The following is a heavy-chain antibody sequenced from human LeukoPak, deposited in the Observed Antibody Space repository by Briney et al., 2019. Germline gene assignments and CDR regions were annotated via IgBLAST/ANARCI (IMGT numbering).Heavy chain of an antibody. V-gene: IGHV3-33*06. CDR2: IWYDGSNK. Sequence: PGRSLRLSCAASGFTFSSYGMHWVRQAPGKGLEWVAVIWYDGSNKYYADSVKGRFTISRDNSKNTLYLRMNSLRAEDTAVYYCAKDQMRLRSYYYMDVWGKGTTVTVSS. CDR1: GFTFSSYG. J-gene: IGHJ6*03. CDR3: AKDQMRLRSYYYMDV. D-gene: IGHD6-25*01.